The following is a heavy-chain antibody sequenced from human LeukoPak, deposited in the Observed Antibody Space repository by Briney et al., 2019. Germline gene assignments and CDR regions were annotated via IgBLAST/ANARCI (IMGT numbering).Heavy chain of an antibody. CDR1: GFTFSNAW. V-gene: IGHV3-21*01. D-gene: IGHD6-13*01. Sequence: PGGSLRLSCAASGFTFSNAWMNCVRQTPGEGLEWVSSIGSSSSYISYADSVKGRLTTSRDNAKNLLYLQMNSLRAEDTAVYYCARAGGSSWSLAWFDPWGQGTLVTVSS. J-gene: IGHJ5*02. CDR3: ARAGGSSWSLAWFDP. CDR2: IGSSSSYI.